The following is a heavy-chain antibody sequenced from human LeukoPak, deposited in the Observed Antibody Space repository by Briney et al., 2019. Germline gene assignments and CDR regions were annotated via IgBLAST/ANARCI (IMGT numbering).Heavy chain of an antibody. V-gene: IGHV3-21*01. CDR3: ARDDYGSGSPPNY. CDR2: ISSSSSYI. J-gene: IGHJ4*02. CDR1: GFTFSSYS. D-gene: IGHD3-10*01. Sequence: KPGGSLRLSCAASGFTFSSYSMNWVRQAPGKGLEWVSSISSSSSYIYYADSVKGRFTISRDNAKNSLYLQMNSLRAEDTAVYYCARDDYGSGSPPNYWGQGTLVTVSS.